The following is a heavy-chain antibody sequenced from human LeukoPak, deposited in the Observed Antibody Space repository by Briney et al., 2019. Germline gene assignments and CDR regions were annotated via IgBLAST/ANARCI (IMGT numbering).Heavy chain of an antibody. J-gene: IGHJ3*02. Sequence: ASVKVSCKASGYTFTGYYVHWVRQAPGQGLEWMGWINPNSGGTNYAQKFQGRVAMTRDTSISTAYMELSRLRSDDTAVYYCARVRSNWNYEDAFDIRGQGTMVTVSS. CDR3: ARVRSNWNYEDAFDI. CDR2: INPNSGGT. V-gene: IGHV1-2*02. D-gene: IGHD1-7*01. CDR1: GYTFTGYY.